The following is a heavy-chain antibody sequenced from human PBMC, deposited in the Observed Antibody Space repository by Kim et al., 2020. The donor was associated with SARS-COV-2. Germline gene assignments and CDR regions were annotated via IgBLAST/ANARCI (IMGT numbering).Heavy chain of an antibody. CDR2: INPNSGGT. CDR1: GYTFTGYY. CDR3: ARGIVGATTVGEYNWFDP. Sequence: ASVKVSCKASGYTFTGYYMHWVRQAPGQGLEWMGWINPNSGGTNYAQKFQGRVTMTRDTSISTAYMELSRLRSDDTAVYYCARGIVGATTVGEYNWFDPWGQGTLVTVSS. D-gene: IGHD1-26*01. V-gene: IGHV1-2*02. J-gene: IGHJ5*02.